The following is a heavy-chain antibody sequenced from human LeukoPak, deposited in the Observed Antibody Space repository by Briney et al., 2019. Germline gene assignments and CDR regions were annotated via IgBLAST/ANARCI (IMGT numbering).Heavy chain of an antibody. CDR2: ISSSSSYI. D-gene: IGHD3-3*01. V-gene: IGHV3-21*01. CDR3: ARDLMDFWSGSSPGSRDY. CDR1: GFTFSSYS. Sequence: GGSLRLSCAASGFTFSSYSMNWVRQAPGKGLEWVSSISSSSSYIYYADSVKGRFTISRDNAKNSLYLQMDSLRAEDTAVYYCARDLMDFWSGSSPGSRDYWGQGTLVTVSS. J-gene: IGHJ4*02.